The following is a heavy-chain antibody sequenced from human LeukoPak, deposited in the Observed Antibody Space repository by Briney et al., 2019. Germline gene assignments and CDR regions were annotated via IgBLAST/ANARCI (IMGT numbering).Heavy chain of an antibody. CDR3: ASIVGALGP. CDR2: IYYSGST. D-gene: IGHD1-26*01. V-gene: IGHV4-39*07. J-gene: IGHJ5*02. Sequence: KTSETLSLTCTVSGGSISSSSYYWGWIRQPPGKGLEWIGNIYYSGSTYYNPSLKSRVTISVDTSKNQFSLKLSSVTAADTAVYYCASIVGALGPWGQGTLVTVSS. CDR1: GGSISSSSYY.